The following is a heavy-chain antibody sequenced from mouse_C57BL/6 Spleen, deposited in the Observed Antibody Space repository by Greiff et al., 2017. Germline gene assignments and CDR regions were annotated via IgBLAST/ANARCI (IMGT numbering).Heavy chain of an antibody. V-gene: IGHV1-66*01. CDR3: ASNFDPLFAY. CDR2: IYPGSGNT. CDR1: GYSFTSYY. J-gene: IGHJ3*01. Sequence: QVQLQQSGPELVKPGASVKISCKASGYSFTSYYINWVKQRPGQGLEWIGWIYPGSGNTKYNEKFKGKATLTADPSSSTAYMQLSSLTSEDSAVYYCASNFDPLFAYWGQGTLVTVSA.